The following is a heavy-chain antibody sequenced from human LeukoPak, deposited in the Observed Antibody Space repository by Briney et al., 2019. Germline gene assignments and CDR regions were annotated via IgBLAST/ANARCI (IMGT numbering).Heavy chain of an antibody. CDR3: ARDGGNSDFDY. CDR2: IIPIFGTA. Sequence: SVKVSCKASGYIYTSYDINWVRQATGQGLEWMGGIIPIFGTANYAQKFQGRVTITADESTSAAYMELSSLRSEDTAVYYCARDGGNSDFDYWGQGTLVTVSS. D-gene: IGHD4-23*01. J-gene: IGHJ4*02. CDR1: GYIYTSYD. V-gene: IGHV1-69*13.